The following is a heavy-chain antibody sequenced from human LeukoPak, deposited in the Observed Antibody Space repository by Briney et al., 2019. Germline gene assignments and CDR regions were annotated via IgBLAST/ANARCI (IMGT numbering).Heavy chain of an antibody. Sequence: GGSLRLSCAASGFTFSSYAVSWVRQAPGEGLEWVSCISGSGGRTYSADTVKGRFTISRDNSKNTLYLQISSLRAEDTALYYCAKDRARTNDICHGDFDYWGQGTLVTVSS. CDR1: GFTFSSYA. J-gene: IGHJ4*02. D-gene: IGHD2-8*01. V-gene: IGHV3-23*01. CDR3: AKDRARTNDICHGDFDY. CDR2: ISGSGGRT.